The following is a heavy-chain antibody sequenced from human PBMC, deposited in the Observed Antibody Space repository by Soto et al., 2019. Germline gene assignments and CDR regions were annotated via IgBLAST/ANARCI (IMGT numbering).Heavy chain of an antibody. V-gene: IGHV4-39*01. CDR2: MYYSGST. D-gene: IGHD1-26*01. J-gene: IGHJ4*02. CDR1: GGSISSSNNH. CDR3: ARHVGNSPPGS. Sequence: QLQLQESGPGLVKPSETLSLTCTVSGGSISSSNNHWGWIRQPPGKGLEWIGSMYYSGSTYYNPSLKSRVTISVDTSKNQFSLKLTSVTAADTAGYHCARHVGNSPPGSWGQGTLVTVSS.